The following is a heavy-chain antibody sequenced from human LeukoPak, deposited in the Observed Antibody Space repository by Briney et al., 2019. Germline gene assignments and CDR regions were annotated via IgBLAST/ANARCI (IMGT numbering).Heavy chain of an antibody. D-gene: IGHD6-13*01. CDR2: INHSGNT. CDR3: ARVRKQQLVRYYMDV. CDR1: GGSFSGYY. Sequence: PSETLSLTCAVYGGSFSGYYWSWIRQPPGKGLEWIGEINHSGNTNYNPSLKSRVTISVDTSKNQFSLKLSSVAAADTAVYYCARVRKQQLVRYYMDVWAKGPRSPSP. V-gene: IGHV4-34*01. J-gene: IGHJ6*03.